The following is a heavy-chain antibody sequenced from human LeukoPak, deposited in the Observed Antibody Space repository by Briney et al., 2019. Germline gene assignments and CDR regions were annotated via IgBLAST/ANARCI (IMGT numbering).Heavy chain of an antibody. Sequence: PSETLSLTCTVSGGSISSYYWSWIRQPPGKGLEWIGYIYYSGSTNYNPSLKSRVTISVDTSKNQFSLKLSSVTAADTAVYYCARDPGFGGSYYFDYWGQGTLVTVSS. D-gene: IGHD1-26*01. CDR2: IYYSGST. V-gene: IGHV4-59*01. CDR3: ARDPGFGGSYYFDY. J-gene: IGHJ4*02. CDR1: GGSISSYY.